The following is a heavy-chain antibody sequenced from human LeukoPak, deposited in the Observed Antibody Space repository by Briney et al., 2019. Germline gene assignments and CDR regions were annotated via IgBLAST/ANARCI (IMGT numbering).Heavy chain of an antibody. J-gene: IGHJ3*02. Sequence: PGGSLRLSCAASGFNLDDYAMHWVRQASGKGLEWVSSISWDSGSSVYVDSVKGRFTISRDNAKNSLYLQMDSLTPEDSALYYCVKDLRLDLHLDTFHIRGRGTRVTVSS. CDR1: GFNLDDYA. D-gene: IGHD1-1*01. CDR2: ISWDSGSS. V-gene: IGHV3-9*01. CDR3: VKDLRLDLHLDTFHI.